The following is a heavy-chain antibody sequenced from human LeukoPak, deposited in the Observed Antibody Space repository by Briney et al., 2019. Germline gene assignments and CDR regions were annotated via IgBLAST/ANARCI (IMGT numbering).Heavy chain of an antibody. Sequence: SGGSPRLSRAASGFTFSSYWMHWVRQAPGKGLVWVSRINSDGSYTDYADSVKGRFTIFRDNAKNTLYLQMNSLRAEDTAVYYCARVTATYYGSFDYWGQGTLVTVSS. CDR1: GFTFSSYW. CDR3: ARVTATYYGSFDY. J-gene: IGHJ4*02. V-gene: IGHV3-74*01. D-gene: IGHD3-10*01. CDR2: INSDGSYT.